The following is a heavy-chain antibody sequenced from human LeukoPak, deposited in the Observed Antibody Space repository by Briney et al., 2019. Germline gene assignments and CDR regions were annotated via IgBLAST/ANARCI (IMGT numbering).Heavy chain of an antibody. CDR3: ARGHYDILTGYPPRTYFDY. V-gene: IGHV3-33*01. CDR1: GXTFSSYG. J-gene: IGHJ4*02. CDR2: IWYDGSNK. D-gene: IGHD3-9*01. Sequence: PGRSLRLSCAASGXTFSSYGMHWVRQAPGKGLEWVAVIWYDGSNKYYADSVKGRFTISRDNSKNTLYLQMNSLRAEDTAVYYCARGHYDILTGYPPRTYFDYWGQGTLVTVSS.